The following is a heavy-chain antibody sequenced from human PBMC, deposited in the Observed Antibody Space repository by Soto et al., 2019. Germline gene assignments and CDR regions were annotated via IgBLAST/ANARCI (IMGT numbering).Heavy chain of an antibody. CDR3: AREVEPVKYCSGGSCYQTDVGFDP. CDR2: IYSGGST. Sequence: GGSLRLSCAASGFTVSSNYMSWVRQAPGKGLEWVSVIYSGGSTYYADSVKGRFTISRDNSKNTLYLQMNSLRAEDTAGYYCAREVEPVKYCSGGSCYQTDVGFDPWGQGTLVTVSS. J-gene: IGHJ5*02. D-gene: IGHD2-15*01. V-gene: IGHV3-66*01. CDR1: GFTVSSNY.